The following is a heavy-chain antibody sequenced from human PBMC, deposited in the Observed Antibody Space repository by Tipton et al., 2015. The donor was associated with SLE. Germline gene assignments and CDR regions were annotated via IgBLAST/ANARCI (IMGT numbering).Heavy chain of an antibody. D-gene: IGHD5-18*01. CDR3: ARGTQPTDY. CDR2: IYYSGST. CDR1: GGSISSHH. J-gene: IGHJ4*02. V-gene: IGHV4-59*11. Sequence: TLSLTCSVSGGSISSHHWSWIRQPPGKGLEWIGYIYYSGSTNYNPSLKSRVTISVDTSKNQFSLKLSSVTAADTAVYYCARGTQPTDYWGQGTLVTVSS.